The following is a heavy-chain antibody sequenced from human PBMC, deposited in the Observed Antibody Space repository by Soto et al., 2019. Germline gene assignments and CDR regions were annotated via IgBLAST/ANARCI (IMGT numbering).Heavy chain of an antibody. V-gene: IGHV1-69*02. CDR1: GGTFERHS. CDR2: IIPILDIA. J-gene: IGHJ1*01. Sequence: QVQLVQSGAEVKKPGSSVKVSCKASGGTFERHSITWVRQAPGQGLEWMGRIIPILDIADYAQKFQDRVTLTADTSTSTAYMELSSLRSDDTAVFYCAIGYDADGYYYEDFQHWGKGTLVTVSS. D-gene: IGHD3-22*01. CDR3: AIGYDADGYYYEDFQH.